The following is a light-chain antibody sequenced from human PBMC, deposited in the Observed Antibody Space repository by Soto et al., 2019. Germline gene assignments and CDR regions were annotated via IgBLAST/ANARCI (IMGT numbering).Light chain of an antibody. CDR3: QQYSRSPPT. CDR2: GAS. Sequence: EIVLTQSPATLSLSPGERATLSCRASQSVSSYLAWYQQKPGQAPRLLIYGASSRATGIPDRFSGSGSGTDFTLTISRLEPEDFAVYYCQQYSRSPPTFGQGTKVDI. V-gene: IGKV3-20*01. J-gene: IGKJ1*01. CDR1: QSVSSY.